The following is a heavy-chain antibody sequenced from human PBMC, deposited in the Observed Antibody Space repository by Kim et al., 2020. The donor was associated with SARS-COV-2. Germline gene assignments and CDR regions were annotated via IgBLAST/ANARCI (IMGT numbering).Heavy chain of an antibody. CDR1: GFTFSSYG. D-gene: IGHD4-17*01. V-gene: IGHV3-30*18. CDR3: AKVGLTTVKPGYTRNFDY. J-gene: IGHJ4*02. CDR2: ISYDGSNK. Sequence: GVSLRLSCAASGFTFSSYGMHWVRQAPGKGLEWVAVISYDGSNKYYADSVKGRFTISRDNSKNTLYLQMNSLRAEDTAVYYCAKVGLTTVKPGYTRNFDYWGQGTLVTVSS.